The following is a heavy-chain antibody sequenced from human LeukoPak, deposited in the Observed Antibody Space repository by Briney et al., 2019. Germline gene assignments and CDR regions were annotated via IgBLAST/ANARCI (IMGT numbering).Heavy chain of an antibody. CDR3: SRGRGSYSRDDYYYYYMDV. Sequence: ASVKVSCKASGYTFSSYGIIWVRQAPGQGLEWMGRISAYNGNTNYAQKLQGRVTLTTDTSTSTAYMELRSLRSDDTAVYYCSRGRGSYSRDDYYYYYMDVWGKGTTVTVSS. CDR1: GYTFSSYG. CDR2: ISAYNGNT. D-gene: IGHD1-26*01. J-gene: IGHJ6*03. V-gene: IGHV1-18*01.